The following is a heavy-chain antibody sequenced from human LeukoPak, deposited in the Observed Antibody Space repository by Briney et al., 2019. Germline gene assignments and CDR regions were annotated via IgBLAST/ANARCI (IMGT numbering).Heavy chain of an antibody. Sequence: GGSLRLSCAASGFTVTSTYMSWIRQAPEKGLEWVSVIYSDGTTYYAESVKGRFTVSRDNSKKTLYLQMNSLRLEDTAVYYCARERLATRRAFDVWGQGTMVTVSS. CDR2: IYSDGTT. V-gene: IGHV3-66*01. D-gene: IGHD4-23*01. CDR3: ARERLATRRAFDV. CDR1: GFTVTSTY. J-gene: IGHJ3*01.